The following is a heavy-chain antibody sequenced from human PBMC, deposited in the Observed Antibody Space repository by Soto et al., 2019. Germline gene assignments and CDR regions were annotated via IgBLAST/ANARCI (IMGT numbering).Heavy chain of an antibody. CDR2: IYPGDSDT. Sequence: GESLKISCKGSGYSFTSYWIGWVRQMPGKGLEWMGIIYPGDSDTRYSPSFQGQVTISADKSISTAYLQWSSLKASDTAMYYCARHRRFCTNGVCYHNLFDPWGQGSLVTVSS. CDR1: GYSFTSYW. D-gene: IGHD2-8*01. V-gene: IGHV5-51*01. J-gene: IGHJ5*02. CDR3: ARHRRFCTNGVCYHNLFDP.